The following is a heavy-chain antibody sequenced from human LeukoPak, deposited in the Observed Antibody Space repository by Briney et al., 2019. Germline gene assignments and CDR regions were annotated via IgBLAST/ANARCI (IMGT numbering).Heavy chain of an antibody. D-gene: IGHD4-23*01. CDR3: ARGWLAETTVVTPYNY. V-gene: IGHV1-69*13. CDR2: ITPIFGTA. Sequence: ASVKVSCKASGGTFRSNAISWVRQAPGQGLEWMGGITPIFGTANYAQKFQGRVTITAVESMSTAYMELSSLRSEDTAVYYCARGWLAETTVVTPYNYWGQGTLVTVSS. J-gene: IGHJ4*02. CDR1: GGTFRSNA.